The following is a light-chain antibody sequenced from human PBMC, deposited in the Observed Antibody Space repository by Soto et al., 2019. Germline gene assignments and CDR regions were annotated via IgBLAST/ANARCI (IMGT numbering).Light chain of an antibody. V-gene: IGLV1-47*01. J-gene: IGLJ1*01. CDR3: AAWDDNLSGFYV. Sequence: QSVLTQSPSASGTPGQRVTISCSESASTIGRNYVYWYQQLPGTAPKLLIYRNSQRPSGVPDRFSGSKSGTSASLAISGLRSEDEADYYCAAWDDNLSGFYVFGDGTKVTVL. CDR2: RNS. CDR1: ASTIGRNY.